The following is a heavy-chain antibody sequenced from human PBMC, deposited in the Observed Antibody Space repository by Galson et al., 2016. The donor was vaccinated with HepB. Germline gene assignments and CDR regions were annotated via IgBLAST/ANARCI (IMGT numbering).Heavy chain of an antibody. CDR3: ARDPRGIFGVAEYYFYGMDL. J-gene: IGHJ6*04. D-gene: IGHD3-3*01. Sequence: SVKVSCKASGYTFTDFYIHWVRQAPGQGLEWMGWINPNIGITNYAQEFRGRVTMTRDTSISAAYMEVRRLRSDDTAVYYCARDPRGIFGVAEYYFYGMDLWGKGTTVTVSS. CDR2: INPNIGIT. V-gene: IGHV1-2*02. CDR1: GYTFTDFY.